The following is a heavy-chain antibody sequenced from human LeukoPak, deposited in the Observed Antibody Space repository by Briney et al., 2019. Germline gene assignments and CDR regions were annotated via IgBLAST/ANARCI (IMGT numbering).Heavy chain of an antibody. D-gene: IGHD6-13*01. V-gene: IGHV1-69*05. CDR2: IIPIFGTA. Sequence: SVKVSCKASGGTFSSYAISWVRQAPGQGLEWMGGIIPIFGTANYAQKFQGRVTITTDESTSTAYMELSSLRSEDTAVYYCARVGSGIAAADRYYFDHWGQGTLVTVSS. CDR1: GGTFSSYA. J-gene: IGHJ4*02. CDR3: ARVGSGIAAADRYYFDH.